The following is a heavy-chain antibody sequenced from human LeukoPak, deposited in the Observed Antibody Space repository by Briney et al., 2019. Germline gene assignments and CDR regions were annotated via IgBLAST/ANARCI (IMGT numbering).Heavy chain of an antibody. CDR3: ARDSSVLWFGESFDY. Sequence: PGGSLRLSCAASGFIFSNYWMTWVRQAPGRGLEWVANINRDGSVEHYVDSVKGRFTISRDNAENSLYLQMNSLRAEDTAVYCCARDSSVLWFGESFDYWGQGTLVTVSS. V-gene: IGHV3-7*01. CDR1: GFIFSNYW. CDR2: INRDGSVE. D-gene: IGHD3-10*01. J-gene: IGHJ4*02.